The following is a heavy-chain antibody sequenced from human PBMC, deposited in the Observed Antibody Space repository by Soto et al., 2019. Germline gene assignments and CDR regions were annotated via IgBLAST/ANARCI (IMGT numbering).Heavy chain of an antibody. D-gene: IGHD6-13*01. J-gene: IGHJ4*01. CDR1: GYTFTSYG. CDR2: ISAYNGNT. CDR3: ARVPTYGSSGSWNN. Sequence: AAVKVSCKAPGYTFTSYGISWVRQAPGQGLEWMGWISAYNGNTNYAQKLQGRVTMTTDTSTSTAYMELRSLRPDATALCYCARVPTYGSSGSWNNWGQGTLVTVSS. V-gene: IGHV1-18*04.